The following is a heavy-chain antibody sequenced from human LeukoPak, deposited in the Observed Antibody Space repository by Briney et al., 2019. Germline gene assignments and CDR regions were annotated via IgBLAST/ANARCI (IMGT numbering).Heavy chain of an antibody. J-gene: IGHJ3*02. V-gene: IGHV3-21*01. CDR1: GFTFSSYS. CDR3: ATSGNVGEHAFDI. CDR2: ISSSSAFI. Sequence: GGSLRLSCAASGFTFSSYSMNWVRQAPGKGLEWVSVISSSSAFIYYADSVKGRFTISRDNAKNSLYLQMNSLRAEDTAVYYCATSGNVGEHAFDIWGQGTMVTVSS. D-gene: IGHD3-10*02.